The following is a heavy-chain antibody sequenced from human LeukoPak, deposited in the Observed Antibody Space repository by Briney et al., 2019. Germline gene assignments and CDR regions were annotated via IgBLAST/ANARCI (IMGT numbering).Heavy chain of an antibody. Sequence: PSETLSLTCTVSGGSISSGGYYWSWIRQHPGKGLEWIGYIYYSGSTYYNPSLKSRVTISVDTSKNQFSLKLSSVTAADTAVYYCAMPVRVGSTSCLDTGSLCPFDYWGQGTLVTVSS. J-gene: IGHJ4*02. D-gene: IGHD2-2*01. CDR2: IYYSGST. V-gene: IGHV4-31*03. CDR3: AMPVRVGSTSCLDTGSLCPFDY. CDR1: GGSISSGGYY.